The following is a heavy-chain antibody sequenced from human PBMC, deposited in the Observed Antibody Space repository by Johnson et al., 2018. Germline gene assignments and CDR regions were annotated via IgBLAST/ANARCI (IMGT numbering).Heavy chain of an antibody. CDR1: GFTFSSYG. CDR2: ISYDGRNK. Sequence: QVQLVQSGGGVVQPGRSLRVSCAASGFTFSSYGMHWVRQAPGKGLEWVAAISYDGRNKYYGDSVRGLFTISRATSKNTLYLEMSSLSAEDTAGYHCAKDKGRQWVDDAFDIWGQGTMVSVSS. J-gene: IGHJ3*02. D-gene: IGHD6-19*01. CDR3: AKDKGRQWVDDAFDI. V-gene: IGHV3-30*18.